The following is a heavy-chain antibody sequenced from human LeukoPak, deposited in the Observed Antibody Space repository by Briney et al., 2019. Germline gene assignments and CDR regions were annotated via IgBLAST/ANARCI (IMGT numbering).Heavy chain of an antibody. D-gene: IGHD3-22*01. J-gene: IGHJ4*02. Sequence: SETLSLTCTVSGGSISSYYWSWIRQPPGKGLEWIWYIYYSGSTNYNPSLKSRVTISVDTSKNQFSLKLSSVTAADTAVYYCASLVVVPGGFDYWGQGTLVTVSS. CDR2: IYYSGST. V-gene: IGHV4-59*01. CDR1: GGSISSYY. CDR3: ASLVVVPGGFDY.